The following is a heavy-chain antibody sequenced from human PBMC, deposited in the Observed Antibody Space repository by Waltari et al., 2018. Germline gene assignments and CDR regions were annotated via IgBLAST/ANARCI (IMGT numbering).Heavy chain of an antibody. D-gene: IGHD3-10*02. J-gene: IGHJ6*03. CDR2: VYHNGTT. Sequence: QVQLQESGPGLVKSSETLSLTCGVCGDSISSGFYWVWIRQPPGKGPEWIGSVYHNGTTFYNPSLTSRVTMSVDKSRKHFSLRLSSVTAADTAVYYCARATCSHGGCSVYYFYYYMDVWGKGTTVTVSS. V-gene: IGHV4-38-2*01. CDR3: ARATCSHGGCSVYYFYYYMDV. CDR1: GDSISSGFY.